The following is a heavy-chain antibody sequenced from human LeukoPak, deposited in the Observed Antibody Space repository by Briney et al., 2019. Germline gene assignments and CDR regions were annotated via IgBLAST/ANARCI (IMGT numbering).Heavy chain of an antibody. CDR2: ISYDGSNE. CDR3: AKESGGGGSYFDY. Sequence: GGSLRLSCAASGFTFDNSVMSWVRQAPNKGLEWVAVISYDGSNEYYADSVKGRFAISRDISKNTLYLQMNSLRPEDTGLYYCAKESGGGGSYFDYWGQGTLVTVSS. D-gene: IGHD1-26*01. J-gene: IGHJ4*02. V-gene: IGHV3-30*18. CDR1: GFTFDNSV.